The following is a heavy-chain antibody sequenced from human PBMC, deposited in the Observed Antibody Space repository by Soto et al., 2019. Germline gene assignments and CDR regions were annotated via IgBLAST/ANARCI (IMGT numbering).Heavy chain of an antibody. CDR1: GFTFSSYW. V-gene: IGHV3-7*01. CDR3: ARVGQSFVEYYYYYYMDV. CDR2: IKQDGSEK. J-gene: IGHJ6*03. Sequence: EVQLVESRGGLVQPGGSLRLSCAASGFTFSSYWMSWVRQAPGKGLEWVAHIKQDGSEKYYVDSVKGRFTISRDNDKNSLYLQMNSLRAEDTAVYYCARVGQSFVEYYYYYYMDVWGKGTTVTVSS. D-gene: IGHD4-4*01.